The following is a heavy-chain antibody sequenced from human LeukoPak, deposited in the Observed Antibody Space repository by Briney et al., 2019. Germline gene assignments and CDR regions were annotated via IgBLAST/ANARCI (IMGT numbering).Heavy chain of an antibody. J-gene: IGHJ4*02. D-gene: IGHD2-8*01. CDR1: GYTFTTYY. V-gene: IGHV1-2*02. Sequence: ASVTVTCKASGYTFTTYYIHWVRQAAGQGLEWMAWINPNTSATTYAQKFQGRVTMTSDTSLSAAYMELSNLRSDDTAQYYCARSCINGVCNFDLWGQGTAVTVSA. CDR2: INPNTSAT. CDR3: ARSCINGVCNFDL.